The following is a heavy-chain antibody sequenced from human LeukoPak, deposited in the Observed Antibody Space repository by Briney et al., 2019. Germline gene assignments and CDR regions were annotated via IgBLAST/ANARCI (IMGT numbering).Heavy chain of an antibody. CDR1: GGSISSYY. D-gene: IGHD2-15*01. J-gene: IGHJ4*02. V-gene: IGHV4-59*01. CDR2: IYYSGST. CDR3: ARAILGGLFGY. Sequence: SETLSLTCTVSGGSISSYYWSWIRQPPGKGLEWIGYIYYSGSTNYNPSLNSQFTISVDTSKNQFSLKLSSVTAADTAVYYCARAILGGLFGYWGQGTLVTVSS.